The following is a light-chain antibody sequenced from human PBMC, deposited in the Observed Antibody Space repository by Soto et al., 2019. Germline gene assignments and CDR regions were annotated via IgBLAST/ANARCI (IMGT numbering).Light chain of an antibody. Sequence: DIVMTQSPDSLAVSLGERVTINFDSIQRVLYIRNNKNCLAWYQQRPGQPPKLLIYWASTRESGVPDRFSGSGSGTDFTLTISSLQAEDVAVYYCQQYLSIPRTFGQGTKVDI. CDR3: QQYLSIPRT. J-gene: IGKJ1*01. CDR2: WAS. V-gene: IGKV4-1*01. CDR1: QRVLYIRNNKNC.